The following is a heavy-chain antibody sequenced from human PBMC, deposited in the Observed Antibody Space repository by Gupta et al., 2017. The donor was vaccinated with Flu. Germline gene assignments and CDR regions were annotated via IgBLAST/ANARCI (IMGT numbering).Heavy chain of an antibody. D-gene: IGHD3-22*01. V-gene: IGHV3-23*01. CDR1: GFIFDNYA. J-gene: IGHJ3*02. Sequence: EVQLLESGGGLVQPGGSLSLSCAASGFIFDNYAMGWVRQAPGKGLEWVSGIGSSGGSTYYAGSVKGRFTISRDNSKNTVSLQMNSLRVDDTAVYHCAKDPTYDTSGYYAPRTFDIWGQGTMVTVSS. CDR3: AKDPTYDTSGYYAPRTFDI. CDR2: IGSSGGST.